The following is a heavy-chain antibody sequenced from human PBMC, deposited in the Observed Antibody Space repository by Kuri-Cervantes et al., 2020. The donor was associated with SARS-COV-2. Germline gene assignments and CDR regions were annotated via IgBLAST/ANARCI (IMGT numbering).Heavy chain of an antibody. D-gene: IGHD3-9*01. CDR2: INTNTGNP. CDR1: VYTFTSYA. CDR3: ARGFWNYDILTGYYHS. J-gene: IGHJ4*02. Sequence: ASVNVSCKASVYTFTSYAMNWVRQAPGQGLEWVGWINTNTGNPTYAQGFTGRFVFSLDTSVSTAYLKISSLKPEDTAVYYCARGFWNYDILTGYYHSWGQGTLVTVSS. V-gene: IGHV7-4-1*02.